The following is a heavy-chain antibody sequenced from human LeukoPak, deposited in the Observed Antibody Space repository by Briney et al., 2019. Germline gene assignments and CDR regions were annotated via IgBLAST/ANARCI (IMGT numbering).Heavy chain of an antibody. V-gene: IGHV1-46*01. Sequence: ASVKVSCKASGYTFTSYYMHWVRQAPGQGLEWMGIINPSGGSTSYAQKFQGRVTMTRDMSTSTVYMELSSLRSEDTAVYYCATTVAGTMDYFDYWGQGTLVTVSS. D-gene: IGHD6-19*01. J-gene: IGHJ4*02. CDR3: ATTVAGTMDYFDY. CDR1: GYTFTSYY. CDR2: INPSGGST.